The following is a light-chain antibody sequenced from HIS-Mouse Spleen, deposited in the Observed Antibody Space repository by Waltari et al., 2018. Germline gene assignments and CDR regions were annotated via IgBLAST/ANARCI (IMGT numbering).Light chain of an antibody. J-gene: IGLJ2*01. Sequence: QSALTQPPSASGSPGQSVTISCTATSSSVGRYNFVPWYQQHPGKAPKRMIYEVSKRPSGVPDRFSGSKSGNTASLTVSGLQAEDEADYYCSSYAGSNNLVFGGGTKLTVL. CDR3: SSYAGSNNLV. CDR1: SSSVGRYNF. V-gene: IGLV2-8*01. CDR2: EVS.